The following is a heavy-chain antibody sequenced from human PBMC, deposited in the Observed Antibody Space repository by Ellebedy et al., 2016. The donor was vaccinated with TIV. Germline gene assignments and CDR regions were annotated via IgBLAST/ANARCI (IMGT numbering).Heavy chain of an antibody. CDR1: GFTFTSYA. J-gene: IGHJ4*02. D-gene: IGHD4-23*01. Sequence: GESLKISCAASGFTFTSYAMTWVRQAPGKGLEWVSVIYSGGDGGDTYYADSVKGRFTISRDNSKNTLYLQMNSLRAEDTAAYYCARDAAGNGGKLDYWGQGALVTVSS. V-gene: IGHV3-23*03. CDR2: IYSGGDGGDT. CDR3: ARDAAGNGGKLDY.